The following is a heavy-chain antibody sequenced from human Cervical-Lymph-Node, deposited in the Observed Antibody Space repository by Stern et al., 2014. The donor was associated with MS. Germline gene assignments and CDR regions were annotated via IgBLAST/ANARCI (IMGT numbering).Heavy chain of an antibody. CDR2: ISDDGRIK. CDR3: AREKDPGGAFDY. J-gene: IGHJ4*02. CDR1: GFTFSNYA. Sequence: DQLVESGGGVVQPGRSLRLSCAASGFTFSNYAMHWVRQAPGKGLEWVAVISDDGRIKLYADSVEGRFTISRDNSKNTLYLQMNSLRPEDTAVYYCAREKDPGGAFDYWGQGTLVTVSS. D-gene: IGHD2-15*01. V-gene: IGHV3-30*04.